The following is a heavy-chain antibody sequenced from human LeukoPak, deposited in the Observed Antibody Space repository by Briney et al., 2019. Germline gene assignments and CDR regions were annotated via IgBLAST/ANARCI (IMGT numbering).Heavy chain of an antibody. Sequence: SETLSLTCAVCGGSFSGYYWSWIRQPPGKGLEWIGEINHSGSTNYNPSLKSRVTISVDTSKNQFSLKLSSVTAADTAVYYCARGEYDYVWGSYRHEMNFDYWGRGTLVTVSS. CDR2: INHSGST. V-gene: IGHV4-34*01. D-gene: IGHD3-16*02. J-gene: IGHJ4*02. CDR3: ARGEYDYVWGSYRHEMNFDY. CDR1: GGSFSGYY.